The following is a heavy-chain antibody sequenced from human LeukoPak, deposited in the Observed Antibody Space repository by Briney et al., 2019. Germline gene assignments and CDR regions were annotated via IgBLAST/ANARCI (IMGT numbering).Heavy chain of an antibody. Sequence: GGSLRLSCAASGFSFSSYEMNWVRQAPGKGLEWVSYISSSGSTIYYADSVKGRFTISRDKAKNSLYLQMNSLRAEDTAVYYCEGNRDFDIWGQGTMVTVSS. CDR2: ISSSGSTI. D-gene: IGHD3-10*01. J-gene: IGHJ3*02. CDR1: GFSFSSYE. CDR3: EGNRDFDI. V-gene: IGHV3-48*03.